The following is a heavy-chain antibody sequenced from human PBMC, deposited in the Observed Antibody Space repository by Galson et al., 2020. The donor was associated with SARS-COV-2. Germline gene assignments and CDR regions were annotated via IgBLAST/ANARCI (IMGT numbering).Heavy chain of an antibody. CDR3: ARQAKSGSALGMDV. CDR2: ITDSGSRT. J-gene: IGHJ6*02. Sequence: GGSLRLSCDASGFTFSSYEFNWVRQAPGKGLEWISYITDSGSRTYYADSVKGRFTISRDNAKNSVYVQLNSLRAEDTTVYYCARQAKSGSALGMDVWGQGTTVTVSS. D-gene: IGHD1-26*01. CDR1: GFTFSSYE. V-gene: IGHV3-48*03.